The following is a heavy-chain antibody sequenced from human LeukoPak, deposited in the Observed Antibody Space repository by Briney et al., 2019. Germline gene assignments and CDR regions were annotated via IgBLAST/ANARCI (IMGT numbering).Heavy chain of an antibody. V-gene: IGHV3-30*18. CDR3: AKAANWGSFDY. CDR2: ISYDGNSK. Sequence: GGSLRLSCAASGFTFSRYGMHWVRQAPGKGLEWVAVISYDGNSKYYADSVKGRFTIPRDNSKNTLYLQMNSLRAEDTAVYYCAKAANWGSFDYWGQGTLVTVSS. J-gene: IGHJ4*02. D-gene: IGHD7-27*01. CDR1: GFTFSRYG.